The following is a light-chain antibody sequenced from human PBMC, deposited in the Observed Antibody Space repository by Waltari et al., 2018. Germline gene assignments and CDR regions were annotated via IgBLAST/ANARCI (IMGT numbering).Light chain of an antibody. CDR3: QMYVRLPVT. V-gene: IGKV3-20*01. CDR1: QSVGRS. J-gene: IGKJ1*01. CDR2: DAS. Sequence: EIVLTQLPGTLSLSPGERATLSCRASQSVGRSLAWYQQKPGQAPRLLIYDASKRATGIPERVSGSGSGTDFSLTISRLEPEDFAVYYCQMYVRLPVTFGQGTKVEIK.